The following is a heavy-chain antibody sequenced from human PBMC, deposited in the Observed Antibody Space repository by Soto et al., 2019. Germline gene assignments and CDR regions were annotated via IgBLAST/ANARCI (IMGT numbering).Heavy chain of an antibody. Sequence: SVKVCCRASCYTFTSYGISWVRQAPGQGLEWMGWISAYNGNTNYAQKRQGRVTMTTDTSTSTAYMELRSLRSDDTAVYYCARDLAVAGTGGNWFDPWGQGTLVTVSS. CDR3: ARDLAVAGTGGNWFDP. CDR1: CYTFTSYG. J-gene: IGHJ5*02. CDR2: ISAYNGNT. V-gene: IGHV1-18*04. D-gene: IGHD6-19*01.